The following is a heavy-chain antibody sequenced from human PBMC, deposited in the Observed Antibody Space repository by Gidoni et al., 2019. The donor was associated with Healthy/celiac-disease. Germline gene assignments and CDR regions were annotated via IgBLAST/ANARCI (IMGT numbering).Heavy chain of an antibody. D-gene: IGHD3-10*01. CDR2: IYSGGST. Sequence: EVQLVEYGGGLIQPGGSLRLSCAASGFTVRSNYLSWVRQAPGEGLEWVSVIYSGGSTYYADSVKGRFTISRDNSKNTLYLQMNSLRAEDTAVYYCARSKLGELLFDYWGQGTLVTVSS. V-gene: IGHV3-53*01. CDR3: ARSKLGELLFDY. CDR1: GFTVRSNY. J-gene: IGHJ4*02.